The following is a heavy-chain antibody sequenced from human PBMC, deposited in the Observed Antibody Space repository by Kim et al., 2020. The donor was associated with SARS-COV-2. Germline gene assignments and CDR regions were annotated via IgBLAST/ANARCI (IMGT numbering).Heavy chain of an antibody. D-gene: IGHD6-6*01. CDR1: GGTFSSYA. J-gene: IGHJ6*02. CDR2: IIPIFGTA. V-gene: IGHV1-69*13. CDR3: AREGSSSSDPTGPYYYYGMDV. Sequence: SVKVSCKASGGTFSSYAISWVRQAPGQGLEWMGGIIPIFGTANYAQKFQGRVTITADESTSTAYMELSSLRSEDTAVYYCAREGSSSSDPTGPYYYYGMDVWGQGTTVTVSS.